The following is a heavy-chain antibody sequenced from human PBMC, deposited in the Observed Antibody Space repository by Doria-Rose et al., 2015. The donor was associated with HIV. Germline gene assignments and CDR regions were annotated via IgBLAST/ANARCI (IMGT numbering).Heavy chain of an antibody. CDR3: AKAPIIGPKYYFYMDV. CDR2: ISWDSGAK. J-gene: IGHJ6*03. Sequence: QLVQSGRGLVQPGRSLRLSRVGSGFSFESYAMHWVRLAPGKGLEWVAGISWDSGAKVNADSVERRFTISRDNAKKSVYLEMRSLRPEDTAFYYCAKAPIIGPKYYFYMDVWGKGTSVTVSS. V-gene: IGHV3-9*01. D-gene: IGHD3-3*01. CDR1: GFSFESYA.